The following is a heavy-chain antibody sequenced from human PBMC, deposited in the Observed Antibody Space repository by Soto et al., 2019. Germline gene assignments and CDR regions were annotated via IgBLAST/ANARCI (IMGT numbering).Heavy chain of an antibody. CDR1: GLSFSSYA. V-gene: IGHV3-23*01. CDR3: AKDAKILDWLPTSYYFDS. J-gene: IGHJ4*01. Sequence: GGSLRLSCAVSGLSFSSYAMTWVRQSPGKGLEWVSSISRSGNSTYSADSVRGRFTISRDNSKNTLYLQMNSLRAEDTAVYYCAKDAKILDWLPTSYYFDSWGHGTLVTVSS. CDR2: ISRSGNST. D-gene: IGHD3-9*01.